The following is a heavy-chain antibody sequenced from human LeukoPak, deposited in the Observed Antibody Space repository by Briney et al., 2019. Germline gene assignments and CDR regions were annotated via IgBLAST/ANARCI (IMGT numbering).Heavy chain of an antibody. D-gene: IGHD6-19*01. V-gene: IGHV3-23*01. CDR2: FYETDKT. J-gene: IGHJ4*02. CDR3: AKRGAGSGGLHF. Sequence: PGGSLRLSCAASGFTFSIYAMTWVRQAPGKGLEWVSTFYETDKTDYADSVKGRFTISRDTSKNMLYLRMNSLRAEDTAIYYCAKRGAGSGGLHFWGQGTLVTVSS. CDR1: GFTFSIYA.